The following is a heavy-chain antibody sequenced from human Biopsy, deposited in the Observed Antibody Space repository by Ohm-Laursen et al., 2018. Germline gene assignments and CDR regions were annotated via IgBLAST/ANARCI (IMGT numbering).Heavy chain of an antibody. Sequence: GTLSLTCTVSGGSISSYYWNWIRQPAGKGLEWIGRIYTSGSTNFNPSLKSRVTMSIDTSKNQFSLRLSSVTAADTAVYYCARGMRTTGWPCFDYWGQGILVTVSS. V-gene: IGHV4-4*07. CDR2: IYTSGST. J-gene: IGHJ4*02. D-gene: IGHD2/OR15-2a*01. CDR3: ARGMRTTGWPCFDY. CDR1: GGSISSYY.